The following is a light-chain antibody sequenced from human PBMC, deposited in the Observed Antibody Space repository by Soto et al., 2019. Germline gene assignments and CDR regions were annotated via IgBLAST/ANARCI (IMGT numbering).Light chain of an antibody. CDR3: LQDYDFPYT. J-gene: IGKJ2*01. CDR2: AAS. V-gene: IGKV1-6*01. Sequence: AIPMTQSPPSLSASVGDRVIITCRASQDIRVDVGWLQQRPGHAPNLLIYAASTLHTGVPSTFTGSVSGTDFTLTINDLQPEDVATYLCLQDYDFPYTFGQGTKREI. CDR1: QDIRVD.